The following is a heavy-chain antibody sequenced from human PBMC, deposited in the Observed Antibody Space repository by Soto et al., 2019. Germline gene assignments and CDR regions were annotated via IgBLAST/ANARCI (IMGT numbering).Heavy chain of an antibody. CDR2: ISSSGSTI. CDR1: GFTFSSYE. J-gene: IGHJ4*01. V-gene: IGHV3-48*03. D-gene: IGHD3-16*01. CDR3: TRGGSLYDRTKGDY. Sequence: PGGSLRLSCAASGFTFSSYEMNWVRQAPGKGLEWVSYISSSGSTIYYPDSLKGRFTISRDNAKNSLFLQMNSLRVEDTAVYSCTRGGSLYDRTKGDYWG.